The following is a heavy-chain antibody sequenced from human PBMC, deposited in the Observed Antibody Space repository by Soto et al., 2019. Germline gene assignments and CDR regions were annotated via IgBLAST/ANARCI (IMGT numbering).Heavy chain of an antibody. Sequence: QVQLQESGPGLVKPSGTLSLTCAVSGGSISSSNWWSWVRQPPGKGLEWIGEIYHSGSTNYNPSLNSRDTIXXXXXXXXXXLXLXXXXXXXXXXXYCXXAXTXGXSGYDVARTYWFDPWGQGTLVTVSS. V-gene: IGHV4-4*02. CDR2: IYHSGST. J-gene: IGHJ5*02. CDR1: GGSISSSNW. D-gene: IGHD5-12*01. CDR3: XXAXTXGXSGYDVARTYWFDP.